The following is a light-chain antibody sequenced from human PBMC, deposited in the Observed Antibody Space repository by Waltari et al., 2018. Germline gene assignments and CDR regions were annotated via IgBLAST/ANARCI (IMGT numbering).Light chain of an antibody. CDR3: TSFTSRSLHV. J-gene: IGLJ1*01. Sequence: QSALTQPASVYASPGQSITLPCTRSSSAFGDFNYVSWYQHHPGKAPKVMIYDVTNRPSGVSIRFSGSKSGNTASLTISGLQPEDEADYYCTSFTSRSLHVFGTGTRVTV. V-gene: IGLV2-14*03. CDR2: DVT. CDR1: SSAFGDFNY.